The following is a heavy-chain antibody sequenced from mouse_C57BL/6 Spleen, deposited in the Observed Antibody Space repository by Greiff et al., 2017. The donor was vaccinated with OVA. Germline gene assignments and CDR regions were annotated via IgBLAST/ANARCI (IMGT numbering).Heavy chain of an antibody. D-gene: IGHD1-1*01. Sequence: SFSPFPLYFIPFFNHRPVQCLEWIGDIYPGSCSTNYNEKFKSKATLTVDTSSSTAYMQLSSLTSEDSAVYYCARITTVVAPYFDYWGQGTTLTVSS. CDR1: FSPFPLYF. CDR3: ARITTVVAPYFDY. V-gene: IGHV1-55*01. CDR2: IYPGSCST. J-gene: IGHJ2*01.